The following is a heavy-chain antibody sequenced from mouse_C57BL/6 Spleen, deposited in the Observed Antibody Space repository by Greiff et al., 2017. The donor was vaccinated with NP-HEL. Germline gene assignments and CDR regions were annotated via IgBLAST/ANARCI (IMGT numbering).Heavy chain of an antibody. J-gene: IGHJ4*01. CDR1: GYTFTSYW. CDR3: ALTGGKNAMDY. CDR2: IDPSDSYT. V-gene: IGHV1-69*01. D-gene: IGHD4-1*01. Sequence: QVQLQQPGAELVMPGASVKLSCKASGYTFTSYWMHWVKQRPGQGLEWIGEIDPSDSYTNYNQKFKGKSTLTVDKSSSTAYMQLSSLTSEDSAVYYCALTGGKNAMDYWGQGTSVTVSS.